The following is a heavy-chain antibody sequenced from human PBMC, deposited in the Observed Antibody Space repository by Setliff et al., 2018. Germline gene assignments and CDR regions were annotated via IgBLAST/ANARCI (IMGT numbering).Heavy chain of an antibody. CDR1: GDTFVSYY. D-gene: IGHD1-1*01. V-gene: IGHV1-46*01. CDR2: IKPGIDTA. J-gene: IGHJ4*02. Sequence: ASVKVSCKTSGDTFVSYYVHWVRQAPGQGLEWMGIIKPGIDTATYAQKFQGRVTMTRDTSAKIVFMELNGLRSDDTAVYYCARDVTGTYNGRLEYWGLGTLVTVSS. CDR3: ARDVTGTYNGRLEY.